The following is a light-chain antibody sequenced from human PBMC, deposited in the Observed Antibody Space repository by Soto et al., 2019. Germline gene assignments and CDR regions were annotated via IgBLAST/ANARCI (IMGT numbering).Light chain of an antibody. V-gene: IGLV2-14*01. CDR1: SSDVGGYNY. CDR2: EVS. Sequence: SALTQPASVSGSPGQSITISCTGTSSDVGGYNYVSWYQQHPGRAPKPMIYEVSNRPSGVSNRFSGSKSGNTASLTISGLQAEDEADYYCSSYTSSSTLVVFGTGTKVTVL. CDR3: SSYTSSSTLVV. J-gene: IGLJ1*01.